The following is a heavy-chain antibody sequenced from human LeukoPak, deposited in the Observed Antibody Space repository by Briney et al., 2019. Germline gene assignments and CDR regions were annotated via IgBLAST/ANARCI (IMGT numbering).Heavy chain of an antibody. V-gene: IGHV1-69*13. Sequence: ASVKVSCKASGGTFSSYAISWVRQAPGQGLEWMGGIIPIFGTANYAQKFQGRVTITADESTSTAYMELSSLRSEDTAVYYCARVQRTYDSSGYYYYGMDVWGQGTTVTVSS. CDR3: ARVQRTYDSSGYYYYGMDV. CDR2: IIPIFGTA. D-gene: IGHD3-22*01. J-gene: IGHJ6*02. CDR1: GGTFSSYA.